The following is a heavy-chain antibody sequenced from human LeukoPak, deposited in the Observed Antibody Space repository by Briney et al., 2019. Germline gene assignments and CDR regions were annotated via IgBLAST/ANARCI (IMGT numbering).Heavy chain of an antibody. CDR2: IKQDGGEK. CDR3: AKEGGGWYLDY. CDR1: GFTFSSYW. V-gene: IGHV3-7*01. J-gene: IGHJ4*02. Sequence: GGSLRLSCAASGFTFSSYWMSWVRQAPGRGLEWVANIKQDGGEKYYVDSVKGRFSISRDNAKNSLHLHMNSLRAEDTAVYYCAKEGGGWYLDYWGQGTLVTVSS. D-gene: IGHD6-19*01.